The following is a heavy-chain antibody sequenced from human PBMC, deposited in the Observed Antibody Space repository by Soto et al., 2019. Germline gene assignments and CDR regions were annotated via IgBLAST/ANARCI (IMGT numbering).Heavy chain of an antibody. CDR3: ARYCSSTSCSPCYYYYGMDV. D-gene: IGHD2-2*01. Sequence: ASVKVSCKASGYTFTSYGISWVRQAPGQGLEWMGWISADNGNTNYAQKLQGRVTMTTDTSTSTAYMELRSLRSDDTAVYYCARYCSSTSCSPCYYYYGMDVWGQGTTVTVSS. CDR1: GYTFTSYG. V-gene: IGHV1-18*04. CDR2: ISADNGNT. J-gene: IGHJ6*02.